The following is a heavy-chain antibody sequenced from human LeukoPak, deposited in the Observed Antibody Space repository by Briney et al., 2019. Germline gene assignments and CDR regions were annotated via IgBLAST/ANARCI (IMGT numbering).Heavy chain of an antibody. CDR3: AKADDYYDSSGANYFGY. J-gene: IGHJ4*02. CDR2: IRYDGSHK. D-gene: IGHD3-22*01. Sequence: GGSLRLSCAASGFTFSTYAMHWVRQAPGKGLEWVAFIRYDGSHKYYADSVKGRFTISRDNSKNTLYLQMNSLRAEDTAVYYCAKADDYYDSSGANYFGYWGQGTLVTVSS. CDR1: GFTFSTYA. V-gene: IGHV3-30*02.